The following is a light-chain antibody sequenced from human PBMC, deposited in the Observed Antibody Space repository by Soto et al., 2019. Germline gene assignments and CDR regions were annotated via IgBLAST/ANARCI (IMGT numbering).Light chain of an antibody. Sequence: EFVLTQSPGTLSLSPGERATLSCRASQTVRNNYLAWYQQEPGQAPRLLIYDASSRATGTPDRFSGGGSGTDFTLTISRLEPEDFAVYYCQQFSSYPLTFGGGTKVDI. J-gene: IGKJ4*01. CDR3: QQFSSYPLT. V-gene: IGKV3-20*01. CDR2: DAS. CDR1: QTVRNNY.